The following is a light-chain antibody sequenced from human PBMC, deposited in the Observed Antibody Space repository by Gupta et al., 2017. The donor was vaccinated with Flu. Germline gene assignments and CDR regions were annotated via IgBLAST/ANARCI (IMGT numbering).Light chain of an antibody. CDR1: NSDVGDYNY. Sequence: QSALTQPRSVSGSPGQSVTISCTGTNSDVGDYNYVSWYQQHPGKAPKRMIYDINQRPSGVPERLSGSKYGSTASLTISGLQPEEEADYYCCSYADTDVFGPGTKVTV. J-gene: IGLJ1*01. CDR2: DIN. CDR3: CSYADTDV. V-gene: IGLV2-11*01.